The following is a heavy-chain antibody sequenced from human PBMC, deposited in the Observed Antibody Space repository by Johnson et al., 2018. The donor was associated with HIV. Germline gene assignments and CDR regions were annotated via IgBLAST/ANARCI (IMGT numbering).Heavy chain of an antibody. CDR2: TWFDGSKK. Sequence: QVQLVESGGGLVQPGRSLRLSCAASGFTFSNYGIHWVRQAPGKGLEWVASTWFDGSKKYYSDSVRGRFIISRDNSKNTRYLQMNSLRAEDTALYFCARVAVSTAAGGFPRSIWGPGTMVTVSA. V-gene: IGHV3-33*03. CDR3: ARVAVSTAAGGFPRSI. CDR1: GFTFSNYG. J-gene: IGHJ3*02. D-gene: IGHD2-2*01.